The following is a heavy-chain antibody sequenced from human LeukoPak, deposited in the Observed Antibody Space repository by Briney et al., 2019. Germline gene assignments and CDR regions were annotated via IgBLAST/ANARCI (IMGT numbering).Heavy chain of an antibody. CDR2: ISSSSSYI. D-gene: IGHD3-3*01. CDR1: GFTFSSYS. CDR3: ARVQSGYYLDY. V-gene: IGHV3-21*04. Sequence: PGGSLRLSCAASGFTFSSYSMNWVRQAPGKGLEWVSSISSSSSYIYYADSVKGRFTISRDISKNTLYLQMNSLRADDTAVYYCARVQSGYYLDYWGQGTLVTVSS. J-gene: IGHJ4*02.